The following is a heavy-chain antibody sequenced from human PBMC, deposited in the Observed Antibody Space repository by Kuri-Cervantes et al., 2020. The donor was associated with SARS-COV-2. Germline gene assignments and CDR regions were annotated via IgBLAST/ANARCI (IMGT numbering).Heavy chain of an antibody. Sequence: GSLRLSCAASGFTFSSYWMSWVRQAPGKGLEWIGWIACISSSESTNYSPSLKSRVTLSMDTSKNQFSLILSSVTAADTAVYYCARGGASSKYFKLWGQGTLVTVSS. CDR2: ISSSEST. D-gene: IGHD2/OR15-2a*01. CDR3: ARGGASSKYFKL. V-gene: IGHV4-59*01. J-gene: IGHJ4*02. CDR1: GFTFSSYW.